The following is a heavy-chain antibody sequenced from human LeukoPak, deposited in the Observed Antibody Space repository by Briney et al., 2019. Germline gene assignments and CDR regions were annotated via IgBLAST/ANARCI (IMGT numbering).Heavy chain of an antibody. V-gene: IGHV1-18*01. Sequence: ASVKVSCKASGYTFTSYGISWVRQAPRQGLEWTGSISAYNGNTNYAQKLQGRVTMTTDTSTSTAYMELRSLRSDDTAVYYCARDQSSSSWYLRFDPWGQGTLVTVSS. CDR3: ARDQSSSSWYLRFDP. CDR2: ISAYNGNT. J-gene: IGHJ5*02. CDR1: GYTFTSYG. D-gene: IGHD6-13*01.